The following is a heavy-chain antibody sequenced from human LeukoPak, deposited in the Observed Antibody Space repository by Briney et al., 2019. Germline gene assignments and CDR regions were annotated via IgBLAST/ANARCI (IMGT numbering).Heavy chain of an antibody. CDR1: GGSFSGYY. J-gene: IGHJ4*02. D-gene: IGHD1-26*01. CDR2: INHSGST. CDR3: ARGVSGATTDPGFRHFDY. V-gene: IGHV4-34*01. Sequence: PSETLSLTCAVYGGSFSGYYWSWIRQPPGKGLEWIGEINHSGSTNYNPSLKSRVTISVDTSKNQFSLKLSSVTAADTAVYYCARGVSGATTDPGFRHFDYWGQGTLVTVSS.